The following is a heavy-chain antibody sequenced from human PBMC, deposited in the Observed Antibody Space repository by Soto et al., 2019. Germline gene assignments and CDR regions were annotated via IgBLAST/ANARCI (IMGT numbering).Heavy chain of an antibody. CDR2: IKSKTDGGTT. CDR1: SVSNAW. V-gene: IGHV3-15*07. J-gene: IGHJ4*02. Sequence: SVSNAWMNWVRQAPGKGLEWVGRIKSKTDGGTTDYAAPVKGRFTISRDDSKNTLYLQMNSLKTEDTAVYYCTPAPDMVTGTPGGWAKGTLVTVSS. CDR3: TPAPDMVTGTPGG. D-gene: IGHD1-20*01.